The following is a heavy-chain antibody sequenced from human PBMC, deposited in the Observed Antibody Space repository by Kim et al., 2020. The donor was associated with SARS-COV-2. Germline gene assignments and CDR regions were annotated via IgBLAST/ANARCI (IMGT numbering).Heavy chain of an antibody. CDR2: IWYDGSNK. D-gene: IGHD2-15*01. CDR1: GFTFSSYG. Sequence: GGSLRLSCAASGFTFSSYGMHWVRQAPGKGLEWVAVIWYDGSNKYYADSVKGRFTISRDNSKNTLYLQMNSLRAEDTAVYYCARDRGGRKTYYYYYYGMDVWGQGTTVTVSS. V-gene: IGHV3-33*01. CDR3: ARDRGGRKTYYYYYYGMDV. J-gene: IGHJ6*02.